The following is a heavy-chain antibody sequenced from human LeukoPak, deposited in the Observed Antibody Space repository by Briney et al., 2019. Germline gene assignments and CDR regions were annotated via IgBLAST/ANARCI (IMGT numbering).Heavy chain of an antibody. J-gene: IGHJ4*02. Sequence: PGGSLRLSCAASGFTFSSYAMSWVRQAPGKGLEWVSAISGSGGSTYYADSVKGRFTISRDNSKNTLYLQMNSLRAEDTAVYYCAKVYCGGDCHSDYFDYWGQGTLVTVSS. CDR3: AKVYCGGDCHSDYFDY. V-gene: IGHV3-23*01. CDR1: GFTFSSYA. D-gene: IGHD2-21*02. CDR2: ISGSGGST.